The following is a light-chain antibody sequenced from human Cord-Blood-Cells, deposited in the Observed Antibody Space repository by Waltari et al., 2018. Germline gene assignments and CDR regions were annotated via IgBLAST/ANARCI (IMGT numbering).Light chain of an antibody. Sequence: QSALTQPASVSGSPGQSITISCTGTSSDVGGYNYVSWYPQHPGKAPKLMIYAVSKRPSGVSNRFSGSKSGNTASLTISGLQAEDEADYYCSSYTSSSTYVFGTGTKVTVL. CDR2: AVS. J-gene: IGLJ1*01. V-gene: IGLV2-14*01. CDR1: SSDVGGYNY. CDR3: SSYTSSSTYV.